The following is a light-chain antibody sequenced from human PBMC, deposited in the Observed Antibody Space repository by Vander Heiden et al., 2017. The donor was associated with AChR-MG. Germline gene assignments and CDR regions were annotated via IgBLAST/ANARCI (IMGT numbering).Light chain of an antibody. CDR3: QVWDSSSDSV. Sequence: SYVLTQPPSVSVAPGQTARITCGGNNIGSKSVHWYQQKPGQAPVLVVYDDSARPAGIPERFSGSNSANTATLTISRVEAGDDADYYCQVWDSSSDSVFGGGTKL. CDR2: DDS. V-gene: IGLV3-21*02. J-gene: IGLJ2*01. CDR1: NIGSKS.